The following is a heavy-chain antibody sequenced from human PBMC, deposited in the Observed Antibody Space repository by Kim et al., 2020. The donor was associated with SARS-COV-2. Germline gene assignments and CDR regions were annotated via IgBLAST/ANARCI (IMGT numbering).Heavy chain of an antibody. D-gene: IGHD3-10*01. V-gene: IGHV3-23*01. Sequence: GGSLRLSCTVSGFTFSNYVMSWVRQAPGKGLEWVSDISGSGGNTYYADSVKGRFTISRDNSKNTLYLQMISLRAEDTAVYYCAKFHNFGLGSYQFDSWGQGTLVTVSS. CDR3: AKFHNFGLGSYQFDS. CDR2: ISGSGGNT. J-gene: IGHJ4*02. CDR1: GFTFSNYV.